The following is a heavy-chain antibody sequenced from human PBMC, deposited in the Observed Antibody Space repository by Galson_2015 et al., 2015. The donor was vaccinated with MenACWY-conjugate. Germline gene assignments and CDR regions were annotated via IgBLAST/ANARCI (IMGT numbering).Heavy chain of an antibody. V-gene: IGHV3-23*01. CDR2: INNRGSAT. Sequence: SLRLSCAASGFTFSNYAMTWVRQAPGKGLEWASSINNRGSATYYVDSVKGRFTISRDNSKNTLFLQMNSLRAEDTALYYCAKPISSYYDLMTGDSWGQGTLVTVSS. CDR1: GFTFSNYA. CDR3: AKPISSYYDLMTGDS. J-gene: IGHJ4*02. D-gene: IGHD3-3*01.